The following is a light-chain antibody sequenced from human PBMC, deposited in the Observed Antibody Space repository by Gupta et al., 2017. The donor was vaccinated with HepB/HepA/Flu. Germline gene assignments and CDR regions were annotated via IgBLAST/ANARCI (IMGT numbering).Light chain of an antibody. Sequence: ESLLSKSPAPLLFYPWERATLSCRASQSVGDYLAWFQQKPGQAPRLLNYDASTRATGIPARFRGSGSGTEFTITISSREHEEFAVYYCQQRRSWPPVTFGGGTKVEIK. CDR3: QQRRSWPPVT. V-gene: IGKV3-11*01. CDR2: DAS. J-gene: IGKJ4*01. CDR1: QSVGDY.